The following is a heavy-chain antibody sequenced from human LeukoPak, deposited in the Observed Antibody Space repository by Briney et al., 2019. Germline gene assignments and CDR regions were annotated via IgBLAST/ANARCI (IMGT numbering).Heavy chain of an antibody. CDR2: ISGDGGST. CDR3: ARNHLESSSWYLPFDY. Sequence: GGSLRLSCAASGFTFDEYAMHWVRQAPGKGLEWVSLISGDGGSTYYADSVKGRFTISRDNSKNSLYLQMNSLRTEDTALYYCARNHLESSSWYLPFDYWGQGTLVTVSS. D-gene: IGHD6-13*01. CDR1: GFTFDEYA. V-gene: IGHV3-43*02. J-gene: IGHJ4*02.